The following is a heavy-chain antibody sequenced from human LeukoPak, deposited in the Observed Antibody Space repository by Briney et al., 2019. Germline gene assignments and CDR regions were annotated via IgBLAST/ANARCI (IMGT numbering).Heavy chain of an antibody. D-gene: IGHD4-17*01. CDR2: IYYSGTT. V-gene: IGHV4-39*01. CDR3: MRHKDYGDWHYFDS. J-gene: IGHJ4*02. Sequence: SETLSLTCTVSGGSISSSGYYWGWIRQPPGKGLEWIGSIYYSGTTYYNPSLKSRITISVDTSKNQFSLKLSSVTAADTAVYYCMRHKDYGDWHYFDSWGQGSLVTVSS. CDR1: GGSISSSGYY.